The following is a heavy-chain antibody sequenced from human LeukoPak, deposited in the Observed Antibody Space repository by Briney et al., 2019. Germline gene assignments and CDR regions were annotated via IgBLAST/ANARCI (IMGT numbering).Heavy chain of an antibody. J-gene: IGHJ4*02. CDR3: ARIPPPGYSSSWYVDY. Sequence: SSETLSLTCAVSGGSISSSNWWSWVRQPPGKGLEWIGEIYHSGSTNYNPSLKSRVTISVDKSKNQFSLKLSSVTAADTAVYYCARIPPPGYSSSWYVDYWGQGTLVTVSS. V-gene: IGHV4-4*02. CDR1: GGSISSSNW. CDR2: IYHSGST. D-gene: IGHD6-13*01.